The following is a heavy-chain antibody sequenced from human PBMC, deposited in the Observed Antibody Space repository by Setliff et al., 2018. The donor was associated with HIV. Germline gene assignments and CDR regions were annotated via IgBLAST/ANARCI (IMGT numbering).Heavy chain of an antibody. CDR3: MDFAIAGAWDY. J-gene: IGHJ4*02. V-gene: IGHV3-72*01. Sequence: GGSLRLSCAVSGFTLSDYYMDWVRQAPGKGLEWVGRTRNKANGYITEYGASVQGRFTISRDNSKDSLSLQMNNLKAEDTAVYYCMDFAIAGAWDYWGQGTLVTVSS. D-gene: IGHD6-13*01. CDR2: TRNKANGYIT. CDR1: GFTLSDYY.